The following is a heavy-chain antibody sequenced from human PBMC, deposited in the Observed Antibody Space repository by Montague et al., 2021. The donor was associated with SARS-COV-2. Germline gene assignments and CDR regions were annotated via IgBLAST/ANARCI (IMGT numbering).Heavy chain of an antibody. V-gene: IGHV4-39*01. J-gene: IGHJ4*02. CDR2: IYYSGST. D-gene: IGHD5-24*01. CDR3: ARQGRDGYNTYYFDY. Sequence: SETLSLTCTVSGGSISGSSYYWGWIRQPPGKGLEWIGSIYYSGSTYYNPSLKSRVTISVDTSKNQFSLKLSSVTAADTAVYYCARQGRDGYNTYYFDYWGQGTLVTVSS. CDR1: GGSISGSSYY.